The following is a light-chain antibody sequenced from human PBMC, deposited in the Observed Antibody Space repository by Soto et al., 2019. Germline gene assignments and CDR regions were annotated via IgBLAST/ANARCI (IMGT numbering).Light chain of an antibody. CDR1: SSNIGSNY. Sequence: QSLLTQPPSASGTPGQRVTISCSGSSSNIGSNYVYWYQQLPGTAPKLLIYSNNQRPSGVPDRFSGSKSGTSASLAISGLRSEDEADYYCAAWDDSLSGHWVFGGGTKVTVL. CDR2: SNN. CDR3: AAWDDSLSGHWV. V-gene: IGLV1-47*02. J-gene: IGLJ3*02.